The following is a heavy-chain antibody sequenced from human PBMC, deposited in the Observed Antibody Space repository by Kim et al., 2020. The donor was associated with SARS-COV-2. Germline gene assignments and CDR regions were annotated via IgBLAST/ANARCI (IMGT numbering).Heavy chain of an antibody. CDR2: INAGNGNT. J-gene: IGHJ4*02. CDR3: ARGPRYDSSGYYYSGDPYYFDY. Sequence: ASVKVSCKASGYTFTSYAMHWVRQAPGQRLEWMGWINAGNGNTKYSQKFQGRVTITRDTSASTAYMELSGLRSEDTAVYYCARGPRYDSSGYYYSGDPYYFDYWGQGTLVTVSS. CDR1: GYTFTSYA. V-gene: IGHV1-3*01. D-gene: IGHD3-22*01.